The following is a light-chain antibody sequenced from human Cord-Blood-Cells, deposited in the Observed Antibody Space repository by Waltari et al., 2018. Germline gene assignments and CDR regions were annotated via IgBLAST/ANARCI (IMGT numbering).Light chain of an antibody. J-gene: IGKJ4*01. CDR1: QDISNY. Sequence: DIQMTQSPSSLSASVGDRVTITCQVSQDISNYLNWYQQKPGKAPKLLIYDASNLETGVASRFSGSGSGTDFTFTISSLQPEDIATYYCQQYDNPALTFGGGTKVEIK. CDR2: DAS. V-gene: IGKV1-33*01. CDR3: QQYDNPALT.